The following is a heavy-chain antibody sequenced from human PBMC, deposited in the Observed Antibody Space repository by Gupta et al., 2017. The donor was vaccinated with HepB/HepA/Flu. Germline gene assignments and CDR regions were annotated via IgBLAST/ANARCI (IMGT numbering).Heavy chain of an antibody. CDR1: GFSFSNDW. Sequence: VQLEESGGGLVQPGGSLSLSCAASGFSFSNDWMNWVRQVSGKGLEWVANINPDGSVRRYVDSVKGRFIISRDNAKNSLYLQMSSLRAEDTAVYYCVRVDISWGQGTLVTVSP. J-gene: IGHJ5*02. D-gene: IGHD2-2*03. CDR2: INPDGSVR. CDR3: VRVDIS. V-gene: IGHV3-7*01.